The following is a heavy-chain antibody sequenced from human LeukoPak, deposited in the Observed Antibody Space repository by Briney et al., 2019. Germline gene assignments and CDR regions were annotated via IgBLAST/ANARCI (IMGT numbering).Heavy chain of an antibody. CDR2: IFYSGTT. V-gene: IGHV4-59*01. J-gene: IGHJ3*02. Sequence: SETLSLTCTVSGGSIISYHWSWIRQPPGKGLEWIGHIFYSGTTNYNPSLQSRVTISVDTSNNQFFLKLSSVTAADTAVYYCARDAPWGGPNLPDAFDIWGHGTMVTVSS. CDR3: ARDAPWGGPNLPDAFDI. CDR1: GGSIISYH. D-gene: IGHD3-16*01.